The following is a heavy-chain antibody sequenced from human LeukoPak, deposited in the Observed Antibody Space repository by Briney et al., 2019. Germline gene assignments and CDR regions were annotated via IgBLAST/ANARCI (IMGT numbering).Heavy chain of an antibody. CDR1: GYSISSGYY. D-gene: IGHD6-13*01. J-gene: IGHJ4*02. Sequence: SETLSLTCTVSGYSISSGYYWGWIRQPPGKGLEWIGRIYTSGSTNYNPSLKSRVTMSVDTSKNQFSLKLSSVTAADTAVYYCARLTLIAAAGTGGYFDYWGQGTLVTVSS. V-gene: IGHV4-38-2*02. CDR3: ARLTLIAAAGTGGYFDY. CDR2: IYTSGST.